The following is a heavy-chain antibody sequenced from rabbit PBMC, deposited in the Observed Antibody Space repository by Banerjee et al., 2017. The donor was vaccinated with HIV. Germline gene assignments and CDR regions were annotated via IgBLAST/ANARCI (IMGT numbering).Heavy chain of an antibody. J-gene: IGHJ3*01. V-gene: IGHV1S47*01. CDR1: GFDFSSYG. D-gene: IGHD4-1*01. CDR2: IDLVFGST. Sequence: GGRLVTPGGSLTLSCKASGFDFSSYGVSWVRQAPGKGLEWIGYIDLVFGSTFYATWVNGRFTISSHNAQNTLYLQVNSLTAADTATYFCARDLTGVIGWNFGWWGQGTLVTVS. CDR3: ARDLTGVIGWNFGW.